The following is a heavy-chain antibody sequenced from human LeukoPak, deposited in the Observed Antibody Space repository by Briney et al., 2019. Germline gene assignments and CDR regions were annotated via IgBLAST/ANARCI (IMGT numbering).Heavy chain of an antibody. CDR3: ARDSEQLDGMDV. J-gene: IGHJ6*02. Sequence: PGGSLRLSCAASGFTVSSKYMSWVRQAPGKGLEWVSVIYSGGSTYYADSVKGRFTISRDNSKNTLYLQMNSLRAEDTAVYYCARDSEQLDGMDVWGQGTTVTVSS. CDR2: IYSGGST. D-gene: IGHD5-24*01. V-gene: IGHV3-66*01. CDR1: GFTVSSKY.